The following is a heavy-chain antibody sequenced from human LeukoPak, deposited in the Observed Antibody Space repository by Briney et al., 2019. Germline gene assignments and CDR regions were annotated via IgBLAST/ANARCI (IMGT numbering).Heavy chain of an antibody. J-gene: IGHJ6*02. Sequence: AGGSLRLSCATSGFTFSSFDMHWVRQGTGRGLEWVSGISTAGDTYYPGSVKGRFTISRENAKNSLYLQMNSLRADDTAVYYCARFSKEKIIRLYYYHGMDVWGQGTTVTVSS. D-gene: IGHD3-10*01. CDR3: ARFSKEKIIRLYYYHGMDV. V-gene: IGHV3-13*01. CDR2: ISTAGDT. CDR1: GFTFSSFD.